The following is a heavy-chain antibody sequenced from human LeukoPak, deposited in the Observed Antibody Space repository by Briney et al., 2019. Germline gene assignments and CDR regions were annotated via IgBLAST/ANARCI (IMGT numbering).Heavy chain of an antibody. Sequence: PPASVKVSCKASGYTFTGYYMHWVRQAPGQGLEWMGWINPNSGGTNYAQKFQGRVTMTRDTSISTAYMELSRLRSEDTAVYYCARDREGSRFGESGAFDIWGQGTMVTVSS. V-gene: IGHV1-2*02. D-gene: IGHD3-10*01. J-gene: IGHJ3*02. CDR1: GYTFTGYY. CDR2: INPNSGGT. CDR3: ARDREGSRFGESGAFDI.